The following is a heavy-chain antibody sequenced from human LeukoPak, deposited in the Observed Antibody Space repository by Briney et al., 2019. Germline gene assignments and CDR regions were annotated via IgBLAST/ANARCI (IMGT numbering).Heavy chain of an antibody. CDR1: GYTFTGYY. CDR2: INPNSGGT. J-gene: IGHJ4*02. V-gene: IGHV1-2*02. Sequence: ASVKVSCKASGYTFTGYYMHWVRQAPGQGLEWMGWINPNSGGTNYAQKFQGRVTMTRDTSISTAYMELSRLRSDDTAVYYCARTVKGKDGQWLVLVYWGQGTQVTVSS. D-gene: IGHD6-19*01. CDR3: ARTVKGKDGQWLVLVY.